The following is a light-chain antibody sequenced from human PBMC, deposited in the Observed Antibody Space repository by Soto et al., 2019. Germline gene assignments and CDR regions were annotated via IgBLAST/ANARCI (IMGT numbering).Light chain of an antibody. CDR3: QQYGTSPLT. J-gene: IGKJ4*01. CDR2: GAS. Sequence: EIVLTQSPGTLSLSAGDRATLSCRASQTVNSNYLAWYQQKPGQAPRLLISGASIRATGVPNRFSGSGSGTDFTLTITRLEPEDFAVYYCQQYGTSPLTFGGGTKVDIK. V-gene: IGKV3-20*01. CDR1: QTVNSNY.